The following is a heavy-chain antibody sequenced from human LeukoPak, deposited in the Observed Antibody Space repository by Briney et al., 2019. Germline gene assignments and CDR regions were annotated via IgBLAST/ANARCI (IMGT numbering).Heavy chain of an antibody. CDR3: ARLASRPI. CDR2: IYDRGNT. J-gene: IGHJ3*02. D-gene: IGHD3-3*02. CDR1: GFTFSSNY. Sequence: GGSLRLSCAASGFTFSSNYMSWVRQAPGKGLEWVSIIYDRGNTDYADSVKGRFTISRDNSKNTVYLQMNSLRGEDTAVYYCARLASRPIWGRGTMVTVSS. V-gene: IGHV3-53*01.